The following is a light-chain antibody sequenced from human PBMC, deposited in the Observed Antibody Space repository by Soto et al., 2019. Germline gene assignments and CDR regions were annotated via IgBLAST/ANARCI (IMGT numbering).Light chain of an antibody. CDR1: QSVSSY. V-gene: IGKV3-20*01. CDR2: GTS. Sequence: EFVLTQSPATLSLSPGERATLSCRASQSVSSYLAWYQQKPGQAPRLLIYGTSSRASGIPDRFSGSGSGTDFTLTIDRLEPEDFAVYYCQQYGSSLWTFGQGTRWIS. J-gene: IGKJ1*01. CDR3: QQYGSSLWT.